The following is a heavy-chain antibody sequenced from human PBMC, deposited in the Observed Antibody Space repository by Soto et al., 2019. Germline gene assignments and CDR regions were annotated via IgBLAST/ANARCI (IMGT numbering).Heavy chain of an antibody. V-gene: IGHV3-23*01. J-gene: IGHJ4*02. CDR3: ANLLESATYF. D-gene: IGHD1-1*01. CDR2: ISDSGSNT. Sequence: EVQLLESGGGLVQPGGSLRLSCAASGFTFSSYAMTWVRQAPGKGLEWVSSISDSGSNTYYADSVKGRFTISRDNSKNTLYLQMIRLRVEDTAVYYCANLLESATYFWGQGTLVTVSS. CDR1: GFTFSSYA.